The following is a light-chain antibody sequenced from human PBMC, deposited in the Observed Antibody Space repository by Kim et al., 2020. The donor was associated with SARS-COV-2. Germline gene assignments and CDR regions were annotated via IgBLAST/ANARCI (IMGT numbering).Light chain of an antibody. CDR2: GAS. CDR3: QQYNNWPPST. Sequence: SPGERAPLSCRASQSVSSNLAWYQQKPGQAPRLLIYGASTRATGIPARFSGSGSGTEFTLTISSLQSEDFAVYYCQQYNNWPPSTFGQGTKLEI. CDR1: QSVSSN. V-gene: IGKV3-15*01. J-gene: IGKJ2*01.